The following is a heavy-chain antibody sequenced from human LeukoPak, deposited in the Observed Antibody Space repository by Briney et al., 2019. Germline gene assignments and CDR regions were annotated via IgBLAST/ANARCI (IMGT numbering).Heavy chain of an antibody. V-gene: IGHV3-21*01. CDR2: ISSSSSYI. D-gene: IGHD5-18*01. CDR3: AKGEDTAMVTGGYNWFDP. CDR1: GFTFSSYN. J-gene: IGHJ5*02. Sequence: PGGSLRLSCAASGFTFSSYNMNWVRQAPGKGLEWVSSISSSSSYIYYADSVKGRFTISRDNANNSLYLQMNSLRAEDTAVYYRAKGEDTAMVTGGYNWFDPWGQGTLVTVST.